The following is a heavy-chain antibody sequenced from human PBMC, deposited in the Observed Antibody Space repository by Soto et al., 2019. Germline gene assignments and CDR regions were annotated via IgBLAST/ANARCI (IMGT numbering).Heavy chain of an antibody. CDR3: ARRGPGTYFDY. CDR2: ISGSGDST. CDR1: GFTLITYS. D-gene: IGHD6-13*01. V-gene: IGHV3-23*01. J-gene: IGHJ4*02. Sequence: TGGSLRLSCAASGFTLITYSMSWVRQAPGKGLEWVSVISGSGDSTYYADSVKGRFTISRDNSKNTLYLQMNSLRTEDTAVYYCARRGPGTYFDYWGQGTLVTVSS.